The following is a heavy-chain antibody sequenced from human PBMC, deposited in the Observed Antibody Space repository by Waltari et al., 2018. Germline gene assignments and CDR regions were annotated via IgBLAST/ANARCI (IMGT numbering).Heavy chain of an antibody. CDR1: GYTFTRSY. CDR2: INPSGGST. Sequence: QVQLVQSGAEVKKPGASVKVSCKASGYTFTRSYMHWVRQAPGQGLEWMGIINPSGGSTSYAQKVQGRITMTRDTSTSTLYMELSSLRYEDTAVYYCARVGSSDWANFDYWGQGTLVTVSS. J-gene: IGHJ4*02. D-gene: IGHD3-9*01. CDR3: ARVGSSDWANFDY. V-gene: IGHV1-46*01.